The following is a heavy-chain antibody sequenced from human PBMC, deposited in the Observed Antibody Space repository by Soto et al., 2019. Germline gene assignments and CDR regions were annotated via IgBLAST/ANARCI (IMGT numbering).Heavy chain of an antibody. J-gene: IGHJ4*02. CDR1: GYTFTSYA. CDR2: INAGNGNT. CDR3: ARERSGSYNNPFDY. V-gene: IGHV1-3*01. D-gene: IGHD3-10*01. Sequence: ASVKVSCKASGYTFTSYAMHWVRQAPGQRLEWMGWINAGNGNTKYSQKFQGRVTITRDTSASTAYMELSSLRSEDTAMYYCARERSGSYNNPFDYWGQGTLVTVSS.